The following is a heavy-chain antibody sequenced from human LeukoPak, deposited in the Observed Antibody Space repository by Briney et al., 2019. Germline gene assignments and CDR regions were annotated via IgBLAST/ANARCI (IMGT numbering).Heavy chain of an antibody. CDR1: GGSISSSSYY. J-gene: IGHJ1*01. Sequence: KPSETLSLTCTVSGGSISSSSYYWGWIRQPPGKGLEWIGSIYYSGSTYYNPSLKSRVTISVDTSKNQFSLKLSSVTAADTAVYYCAREVVGESPEYFQHWGQGTLVTVSS. CDR3: AREVVGESPEYFQH. D-gene: IGHD3-10*01. V-gene: IGHV4-39*07. CDR2: IYYSGST.